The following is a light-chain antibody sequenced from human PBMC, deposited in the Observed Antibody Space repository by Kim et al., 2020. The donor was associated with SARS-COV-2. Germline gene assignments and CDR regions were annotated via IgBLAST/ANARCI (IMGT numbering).Light chain of an antibody. Sequence: VTISCTGSSSNIGAGYDVYWYQQLPGTAPKILIYGNSNRPSGVPDRFSGSKSGTSASLAITGLQAEDEADYYCQSYDSSLSGSKVFGGGTQLTVL. CDR1: SSNIGAGYD. CDR3: QSYDSSLSGSKV. V-gene: IGLV1-40*01. J-gene: IGLJ3*02. CDR2: GNS.